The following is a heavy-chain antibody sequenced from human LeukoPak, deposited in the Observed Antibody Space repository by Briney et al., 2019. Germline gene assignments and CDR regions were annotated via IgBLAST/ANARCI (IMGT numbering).Heavy chain of an antibody. V-gene: IGHV1-69*04. CDR1: GGTFSSSA. CDR3: ARDGEMATISPLLRQSNLAY. Sequence: SVKVSCKASGGTFSSSAISWVRQAPGQGLEWMGRIIPILGIANYAQKFQGRVTITADKSTSTAYMELSSLRSEDTAVYYCARDGEMATISPLLRQSNLAYWGQGTLVTVSS. CDR2: IIPILGIA. D-gene: IGHD5-24*01. J-gene: IGHJ4*02.